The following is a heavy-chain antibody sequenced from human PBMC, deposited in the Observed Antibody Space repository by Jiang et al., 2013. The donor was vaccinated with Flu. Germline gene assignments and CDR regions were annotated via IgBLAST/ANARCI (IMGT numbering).Heavy chain of an antibody. Sequence: LLKPSETLSLTCVVYIGSFNDHYWSWIRQPPGKGPEWIGEINHSGSTSYNPSLQSRVTISVDTSKNQFSLSLRSVTAADTAVYYCARRPHSFSAGYFFAMDIWDNGTTVTVSS. CDR1: IGSFNDHY. CDR2: INHSGST. V-gene: IGHV4-34*01. D-gene: IGHD2-21*01. CDR3: ARRPHSFSAGYFFAMDI. J-gene: IGHJ6*04.